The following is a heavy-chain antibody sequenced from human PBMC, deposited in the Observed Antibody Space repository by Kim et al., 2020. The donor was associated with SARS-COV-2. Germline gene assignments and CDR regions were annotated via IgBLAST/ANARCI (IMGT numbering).Heavy chain of an antibody. CDR3: ARDKGLDFWSGYTDYYYYYGMDV. CDR2: ISAYNGNT. Sequence: ASVKVSCKASGYTFTSYGISWVRQAPGQGLEWMGWISAYNGNTNYAQKLQGRVTMTTDTSTSTAYMELRSLRSDDTAVYYCARDKGLDFWSGYTDYYYYYGMDVWGQGTTVTVSS. D-gene: IGHD3-3*01. V-gene: IGHV1-18*04. J-gene: IGHJ6*02. CDR1: GYTFTSYG.